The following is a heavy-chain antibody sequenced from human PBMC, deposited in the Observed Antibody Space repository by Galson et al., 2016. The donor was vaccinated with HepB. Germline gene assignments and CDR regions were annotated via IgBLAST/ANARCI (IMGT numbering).Heavy chain of an antibody. CDR3: AKTYYDFWSGYDYYYGMDV. CDR2: IWYDGSNK. J-gene: IGHJ6*02. D-gene: IGHD3-3*01. V-gene: IGHV3-33*06. CDR1: GFTFSSCG. Sequence: SLRLSCAASGFTFSSCGMHWVRQAPGKGLEWVAVIWYDGSNKYYADSVKGRFTISRDNSKNTLYLQMNSLRAEDTAVYYCAKTYYDFWSGYDYYYGMDVWGQGTTVTVPS.